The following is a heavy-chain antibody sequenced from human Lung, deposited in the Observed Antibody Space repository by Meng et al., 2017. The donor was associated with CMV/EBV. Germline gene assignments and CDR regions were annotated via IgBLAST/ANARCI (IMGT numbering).Heavy chain of an antibody. CDR2: IRGGNGYT. J-gene: IGHJ5*02. CDR3: TKKSQYGDYTQWFDP. Sequence: YGFTFGGYAMTWVRQAPGKGLEWVSTIRGGNGYTYYADSVKGRFTISRDNSKSMLYLQMNSLRAEDTALYYCTKKSQYGDYTQWFDPWGQGTLVTVSS. V-gene: IGHV3-23*01. CDR1: GFTFGGYA. D-gene: IGHD4-17*01.